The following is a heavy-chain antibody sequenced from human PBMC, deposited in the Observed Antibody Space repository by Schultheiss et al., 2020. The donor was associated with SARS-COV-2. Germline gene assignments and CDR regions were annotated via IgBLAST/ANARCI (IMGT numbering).Heavy chain of an antibody. CDR3: AVGIAAAGSAEYFQH. CDR1: GFTFSSYW. J-gene: IGHJ1*01. D-gene: IGHD6-13*01. Sequence: GGSLRLSCAASGFTFSSYWMHWVRQAPGKGLEWVAVISYDGSNKYYADSVKGRFTISRDNSKNTLYLQMNSLRAEDTAVYYCAVGIAAAGSAEYFQHWGQGTLVTVSS. V-gene: IGHV3-30*03. CDR2: ISYDGSNK.